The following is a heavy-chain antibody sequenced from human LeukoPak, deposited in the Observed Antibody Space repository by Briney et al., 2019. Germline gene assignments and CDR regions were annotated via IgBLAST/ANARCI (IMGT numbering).Heavy chain of an antibody. V-gene: IGHV3-23*01. Sequence: GGSLRLSCAASGFTFSSYAMSWVRQAPGKGLEWVSAMSGSGGSTYYADSVKGRFTISRDNSKNTLYLQMNSLRAEDTAVYYCAKGVLSRTSYDSSGSFDYWGQGTLVTVSS. D-gene: IGHD3-22*01. CDR1: GFTFSSYA. CDR3: AKGVLSRTSYDSSGSFDY. J-gene: IGHJ4*02. CDR2: MSGSGGST.